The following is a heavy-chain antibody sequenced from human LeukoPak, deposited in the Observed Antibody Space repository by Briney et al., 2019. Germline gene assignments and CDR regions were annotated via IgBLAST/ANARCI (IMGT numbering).Heavy chain of an antibody. D-gene: IGHD3-22*01. CDR1: GYTFTGYY. CDR2: INPNSGGT. J-gene: IGHJ4*02. CDR3: ARVLHYYDSSGIDY. Sequence: ASVKVSCKASGYTFTGYYMHWVRQAPGQGLEWMGWINPNSGGTNYAQKFQGRVTMTRDTSISTAYMELSRLRSEDTAVYYCARVLHYYDSSGIDYWGQGTLVTVSS. V-gene: IGHV1-2*02.